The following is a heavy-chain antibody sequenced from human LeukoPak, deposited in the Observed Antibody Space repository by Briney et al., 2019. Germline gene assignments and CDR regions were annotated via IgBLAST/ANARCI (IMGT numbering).Heavy chain of an antibody. CDR1: GYTFSGYY. D-gene: IGHD4-17*01. CDR3: ARGSKTYGDWGLRMYNWFDP. J-gene: IGHJ5*02. Sequence: GASVKVSCKASGYTFSGYYIHWVRQAPGQGLEWMGWINPNTGDTNYAQKFQDWVTMTRDTSISTAYMELSRLRSDDTAVYYCARGSKTYGDWGLRMYNWFDPWGQGTLVTVSS. V-gene: IGHV1-2*04. CDR2: INPNTGDT.